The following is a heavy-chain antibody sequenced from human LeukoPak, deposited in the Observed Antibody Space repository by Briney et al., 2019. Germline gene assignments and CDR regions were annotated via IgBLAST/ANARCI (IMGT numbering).Heavy chain of an antibody. V-gene: IGHV4-30-2*01. Sequence: PSQTLSLTCAVSGGSISSGGYSWSWIRQPPGKGLEWIGYIYDSGSTYYNPSLKRRVTTSVNRSKNQFSLKLSSVTAADTAVYYCARVPIVVVAATHYYYGMDVWGQGTTVTVSS. J-gene: IGHJ6*02. CDR2: IYDSGST. CDR1: GGSISSGGYS. CDR3: ARVPIVVVAATHYYYGMDV. D-gene: IGHD2-15*01.